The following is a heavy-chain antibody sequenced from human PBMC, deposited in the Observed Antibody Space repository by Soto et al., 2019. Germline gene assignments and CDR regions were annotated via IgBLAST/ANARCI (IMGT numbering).Heavy chain of an antibody. V-gene: IGHV1-3*01. Sequence: QVQVVQSGAEVKKPGASVKVSCKTSGYTINKYPIHWVRQAPGQGLEWMGWINPGNGDTGYSQKFQDRVTITRDTSASTAYIDLSTLRAEDTAVYYCARKDNYDSGMYYFDYWGQGTLVTVSS. CDR1: GYTINKYP. CDR3: ARKDNYDSGMYYFDY. J-gene: IGHJ4*02. D-gene: IGHD3-22*01. CDR2: INPGNGDT.